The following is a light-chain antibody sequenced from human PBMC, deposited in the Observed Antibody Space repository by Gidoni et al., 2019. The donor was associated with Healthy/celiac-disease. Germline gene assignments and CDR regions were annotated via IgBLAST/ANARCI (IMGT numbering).Light chain of an antibody. V-gene: IGKV3-15*01. CDR3: QQYNNWPRT. J-gene: IGKJ1*01. CDR1: QSVSSN. CDR2: GAS. Sequence: IVMTQSPAPLSVSPGERATHSCSASQSVSSNLAWYQQKPGQAPRLLIYGASTRATGIPARFSGSWSGTEFTLTISILQSEDFAVYYCQQYNNWPRTFGQGTKVEIK.